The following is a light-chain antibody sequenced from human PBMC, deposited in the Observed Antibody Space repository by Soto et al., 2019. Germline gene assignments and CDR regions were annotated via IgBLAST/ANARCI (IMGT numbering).Light chain of an antibody. V-gene: IGLV2-23*02. J-gene: IGLJ3*02. Sequence: QSVLTQPASVSGSPGQSITISCTGTRSDIGSYNSIAWYQQHPGKAPRVMIFEVTKRPSGISNRFSGSKSGSTASLTISGLQAEDEADYFCFSYAGSSSWVFXGGTKVTVL. CDR2: EVT. CDR3: FSYAGSSSWV. CDR1: RSDIGSYNS.